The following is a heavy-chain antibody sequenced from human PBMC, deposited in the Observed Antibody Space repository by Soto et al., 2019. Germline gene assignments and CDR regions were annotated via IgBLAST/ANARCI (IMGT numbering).Heavy chain of an antibody. CDR2: IYPGDSDT. CDR1: GHSFTSYW. V-gene: IGHV5-51*01. J-gene: IGHJ4*02. D-gene: IGHD3-3*01. Sequence: GESLKISCKGSGHSFTSYWIGWVRQMPGKGLEWMGIIYPGDSDTRYSPSFQGQVTISADKSISTAYLQWSSLKASDTAMYYCARSRTYYDFWSGYYPLTPAFDYWGQGTLVTVS. CDR3: ARSRTYYDFWSGYYPLTPAFDY.